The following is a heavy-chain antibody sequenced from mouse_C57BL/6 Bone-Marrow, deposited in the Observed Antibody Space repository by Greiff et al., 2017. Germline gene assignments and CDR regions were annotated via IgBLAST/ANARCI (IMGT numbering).Heavy chain of an antibody. CDR1: GFTFSSYA. V-gene: IGHV5-4*01. Sequence: EVQLVESGGGLVKPGGSLKLSCAASGFTFSSYAMSWVRQTPEKRLEWVATISDGGSYTYSPDNVKGRFTISRDNAKKNLYLQMSHLRSEDTAMYYCARELRTYFDYWGQGTTLTVSS. CDR3: ARELRTYFDY. D-gene: IGHD1-1*01. CDR2: ISDGGSYT. J-gene: IGHJ2*01.